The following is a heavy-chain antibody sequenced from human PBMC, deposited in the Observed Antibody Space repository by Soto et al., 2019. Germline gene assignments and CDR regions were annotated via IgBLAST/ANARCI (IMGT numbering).Heavy chain of an antibody. CDR2: IYYSGST. CDR1: GGSISSYY. D-gene: IGHD6-13*01. V-gene: IGHV4-59*01. CDR3: ARDGMIAAAGRGGMDV. Sequence: SETLSLTCTVSGGSISSYYWSWVRQPPGKGLEWIGYIYYSGSTNYNPSLKSRVTISVDTSKNQFSLKLSSVTAADTAVYYCARDGMIAAAGRGGMDVWGQGTTVTVSS. J-gene: IGHJ6*02.